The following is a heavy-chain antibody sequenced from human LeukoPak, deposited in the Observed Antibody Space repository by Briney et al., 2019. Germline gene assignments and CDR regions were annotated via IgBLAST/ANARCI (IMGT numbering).Heavy chain of an antibody. CDR2: IPYDGSNK. J-gene: IGHJ6*03. V-gene: IGHV3-30*04. CDR1: GFTFSSYA. Sequence: PAGTLSLSCAASGFTFSSYAMHWLRQAPGKGREGVVLIPYDGSNKYYEVSGKGRFTSSRDTSKNTLYLRMNSLKAADMAVYYCARDGSSNYYYYYYMDVWGKGTTVTVSS. D-gene: IGHD6-6*01. CDR3: ARDGSSNYYYYYYMDV.